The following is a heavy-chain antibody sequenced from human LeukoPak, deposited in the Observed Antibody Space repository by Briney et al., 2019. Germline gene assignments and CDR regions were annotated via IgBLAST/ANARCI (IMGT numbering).Heavy chain of an antibody. Sequence: GGTLRLSCAASGFTFSSYGMSWVRQAPGKGLEWVSTISDHGGSSYYADSVKGRFTISRDNAKNSLYLQMNSLRAEDTAVYYCAREGDSPSFDYWGQGTLVTVSS. CDR3: AREGDSPSFDY. J-gene: IGHJ4*02. V-gene: IGHV3-23*01. CDR1: GFTFSSYG. D-gene: IGHD6-6*01. CDR2: ISDHGGSS.